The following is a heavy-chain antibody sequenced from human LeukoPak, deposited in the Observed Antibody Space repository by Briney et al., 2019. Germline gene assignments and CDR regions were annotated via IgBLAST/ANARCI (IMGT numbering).Heavy chain of an antibody. D-gene: IGHD2-8*01. CDR3: ARENSEVYARRYYMDV. Sequence: SQTLSLTCTVSGGSISSGDYYWSWIRQPPGKGLEWIGYIYYSGSTYYNPSLKSRVTISVDTSKNRFSLKLSSVTAADTAVYYCARENSEVYARRYYMDVWGKGTTVTVSS. CDR2: IYYSGST. J-gene: IGHJ6*03. V-gene: IGHV4-30-4*08. CDR1: GGSISSGDYY.